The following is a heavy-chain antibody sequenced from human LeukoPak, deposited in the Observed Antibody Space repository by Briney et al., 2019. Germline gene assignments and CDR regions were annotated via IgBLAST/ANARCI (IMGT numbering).Heavy chain of an antibody. V-gene: IGHV1-24*01. J-gene: IGHJ4*02. CDR3: ATVGLQVTILGVVIPPDQYYFDY. D-gene: IGHD3-3*01. CDR1: GYTLTELS. Sequence: GASVKVSCKVSGYTLTELSMHWVRQAPGKGLEWMGGFDPEDGETIYAQKFQGRVTMTEDTSTDTAYMELSSLRSEDTAVYYCATVGLQVTILGVVIPPDQYYFDYWGQGTLVTVSS. CDR2: FDPEDGET.